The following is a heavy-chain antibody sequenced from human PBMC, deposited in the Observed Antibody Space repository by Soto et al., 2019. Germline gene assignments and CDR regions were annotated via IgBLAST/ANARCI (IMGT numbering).Heavy chain of an antibody. CDR2: IRSKANSYAT. Sequence: EVQLVESGRGLVQPGGSLKLSCAASGFTFSGSAMHWVRQASGKGLEWVGRIRSKANSYATAYAASVKGRFTISRDDSKNTAYLQMNSLKTEDTAVYYCTAPDCSSTSCPYYYYYYYMDVWGKGTTVTVSS. D-gene: IGHD2-2*01. J-gene: IGHJ6*03. CDR3: TAPDCSSTSCPYYYYYYYMDV. CDR1: GFTFSGSA. V-gene: IGHV3-73*01.